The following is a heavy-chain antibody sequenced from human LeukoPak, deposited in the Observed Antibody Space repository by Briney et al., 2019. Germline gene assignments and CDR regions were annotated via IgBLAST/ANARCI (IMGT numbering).Heavy chain of an antibody. Sequence: GASVKVSCKASGYTFTSYGISWGRQAPGQGLEWMGGISAYNGNTNYAQKLQGRVTMTTDTSTSTAYMELRSLRSDDTAVYYCAREYYDFWSGTASNWFDPWGQGTLVTVSS. J-gene: IGHJ5*02. CDR2: ISAYNGNT. V-gene: IGHV1-18*01. D-gene: IGHD3-3*01. CDR1: GYTFTSYG. CDR3: AREYYDFWSGTASNWFDP.